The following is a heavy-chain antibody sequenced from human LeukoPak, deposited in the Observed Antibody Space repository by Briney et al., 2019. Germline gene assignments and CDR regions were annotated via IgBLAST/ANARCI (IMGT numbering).Heavy chain of an antibody. CDR3: AKATVYGDSSAYFDY. J-gene: IGHJ4*02. V-gene: IGHV3-23*01. D-gene: IGHD3-22*01. Sequence: GGSLRLSCAASGFTFSSYAMYWVRQAPGKGLEWVSAISGSGGSTYYEDSVKGRFTTSRDNSKNTLYLQMNSLRAEDTAVYFCAKATVYGDSSAYFDYWGQGTLVTVSS. CDR1: GFTFSSYA. CDR2: ISGSGGST.